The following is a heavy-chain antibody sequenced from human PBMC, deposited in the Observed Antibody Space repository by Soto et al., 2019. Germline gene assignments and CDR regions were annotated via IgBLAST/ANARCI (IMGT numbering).Heavy chain of an antibody. D-gene: IGHD1-1*01. CDR3: ARGRLEGRGQYSFYYYGLDV. CDR1: GDSLSSYY. V-gene: IGHV4-59*01. Sequence: QVQLQESGPGLVKPSETLSLTCTVSGDSLSSYYWSWIRQPPGKGLEWIGYIYYSGSTNYNPSLGSRVTIFVDTSKNQVSLKVSSLTAADTAVYFCARGRLEGRGQYSFYYYGLDVWGQGTTVTVSS. CDR2: IYYSGST. J-gene: IGHJ6*02.